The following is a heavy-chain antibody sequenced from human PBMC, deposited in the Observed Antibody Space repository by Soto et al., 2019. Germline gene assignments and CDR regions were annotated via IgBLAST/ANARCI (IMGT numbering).Heavy chain of an antibody. Sequence: QVQLVESGGGVVQPGRSLRLSCAASGFTFSNYGMHWVRQAPGKGLEWVAVILNDGSNRYHADSVKDRFTISRDNSKNTLYLQMNSLRAEDTAVYYCARDDEYSGNGMDVWGQGTPVTVS. D-gene: IGHD3-10*01. CDR1: GFTFSNYG. CDR2: ILNDGSNR. J-gene: IGHJ6*02. V-gene: IGHV3-33*01. CDR3: ARDDEYSGNGMDV.